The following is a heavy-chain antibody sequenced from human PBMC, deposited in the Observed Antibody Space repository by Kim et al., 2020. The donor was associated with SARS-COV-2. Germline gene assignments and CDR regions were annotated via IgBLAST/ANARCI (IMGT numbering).Heavy chain of an antibody. D-gene: IGHD1-26*01. V-gene: IGHV4-4*02. J-gene: IGHJ4*02. CDR3: AREGLWQWELYYFDY. CDR2: IYHSGST. CDR1: GGSISSSNW. Sequence: SETLSLTCAVSGGSISSSNWWSWVRQPPGKGLEWIGEIYHSGSTNYNPSLKSRVTISVDKSKNQFSLKLSSVTAADTAVYYCAREGLWQWELYYFDYWGQGTLVTVSS.